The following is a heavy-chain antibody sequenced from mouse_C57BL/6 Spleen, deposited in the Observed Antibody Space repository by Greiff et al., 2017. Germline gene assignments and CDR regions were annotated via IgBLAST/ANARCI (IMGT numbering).Heavy chain of an antibody. J-gene: IGHJ4*01. D-gene: IGHD1-2*01. CDR1: GFTFSNYW. CDR3: TRRRPYYYAMDY. CDR2: IRVKSDNYAT. V-gene: IGHV6-3*01. Sequence: EVKLVESGGGLVQPGGSMKLSCVASGFTFSNYWMNWVRQSPEKGLEWVAQIRVKSDNYATHYAVSVKGRFTISRDDSKSSVYLQMNNLRAEDTGIYYCTRRRPYYYAMDYWGQGTSVTVSS.